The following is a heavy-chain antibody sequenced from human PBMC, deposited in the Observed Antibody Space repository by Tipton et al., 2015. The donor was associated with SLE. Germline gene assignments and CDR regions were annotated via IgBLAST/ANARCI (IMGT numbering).Heavy chain of an antibody. CDR3: ARGRIAVAGNHFDY. Sequence: TLSLTCSVSGGSISSSSYSWGWLRQPPGKGLEWIGSFYYSGYNNYNPSLKSRVTISVDTSKNQFSLKLSSVTAADTAVYYCARGRIAVAGNHFDYWGQGTLVTVSS. CDR2: FYYSGYN. CDR1: GGSISSSSYS. D-gene: IGHD6-19*01. V-gene: IGHV4-39*07. J-gene: IGHJ4*02.